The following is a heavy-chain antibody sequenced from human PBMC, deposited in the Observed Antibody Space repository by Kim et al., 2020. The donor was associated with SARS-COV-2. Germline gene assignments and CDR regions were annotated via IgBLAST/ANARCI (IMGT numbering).Heavy chain of an antibody. CDR2: IWYDGSNK. CDR1: GFTFSSYG. CDR3: ARDPYYYDSSVYAAWYFDL. V-gene: IGHV3-33*01. D-gene: IGHD3-22*01. J-gene: IGHJ2*01. Sequence: GGSLRLSCAASGFTFSSYGMHWVRQAPGKGLEWVAVIWYDGSNKYYADSVKGRFTISRDNSKNTLYLQMNSLRAEDTAVYYCARDPYYYDSSVYAAWYFDLWGRGTLVTVSS.